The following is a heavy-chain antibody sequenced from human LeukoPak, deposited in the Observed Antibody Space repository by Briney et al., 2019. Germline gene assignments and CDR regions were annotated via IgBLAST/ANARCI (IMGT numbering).Heavy chain of an antibody. Sequence: SETLSLTCTVSGVSISSYYWSWIRQPAGKGLEWIGRIYTSGSTNYNPSLKSRVTISLDTSKNQFSLKLSSVTAADTAVYYCERDAPTAYCIGGTCYFDYWGQGTLVTVSS. CDR2: IYTSGST. CDR1: GVSISSYY. J-gene: IGHJ4*02. V-gene: IGHV4-4*07. D-gene: IGHD2-15*01. CDR3: ERDAPTAYCIGGTCYFDY.